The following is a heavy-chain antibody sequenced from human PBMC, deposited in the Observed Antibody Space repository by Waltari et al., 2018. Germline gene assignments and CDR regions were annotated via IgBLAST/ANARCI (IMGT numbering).Heavy chain of an antibody. CDR1: GYTFTGYY. CDR3: ARDIGSGSIAARRGGDY. Sequence: QVQLVQSGAEVKKPGASVKVSCKASGYTFTGYYMHWVRQAPGQGLEWMGRINPNSGGTNYAQKFQGRVTMTRDTSISTAYMELSRLRSDDTVVYYCARDIGSGSIAARRGGDYWGQGTLVTVSS. D-gene: IGHD6-6*01. CDR2: INPNSGGT. J-gene: IGHJ4*02. V-gene: IGHV1-2*05.